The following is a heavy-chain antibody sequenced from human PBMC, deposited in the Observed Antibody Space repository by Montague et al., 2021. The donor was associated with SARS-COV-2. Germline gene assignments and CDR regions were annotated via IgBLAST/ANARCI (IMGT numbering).Heavy chain of an antibody. D-gene: IGHD2-15*01. Sequence: RQSPSRGLEWLGRTYYRSEWYSDYSVSVKSRISINPDTSKNQFSLQLNSVTPEDTAVYYCARAERGSCGDGNCYQYFFNYWGQGTLVTVSS. J-gene: IGHJ4*02. CDR3: ARAERGSCGDGNCYQYFFNY. V-gene: IGHV6-1*01. CDR2: TYYRSEWYS.